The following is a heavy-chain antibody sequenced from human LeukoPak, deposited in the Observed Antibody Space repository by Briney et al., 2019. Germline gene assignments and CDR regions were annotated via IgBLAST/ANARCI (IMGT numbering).Heavy chain of an antibody. CDR1: GYTFTGYY. CDR3: ARGGPVATAYYFDY. J-gene: IGHJ4*02. V-gene: IGHV1-69*13. CDR2: IIPIFGTA. Sequence: GASVRVSCKASGYTFTGYYMHWVRQAPGQGLEWMGRIIPIFGTANYAQKFQGRVTITADESTSTAYMELSSLRSEDTAVYYCARGGPVATAYYFDYWGQGTLVTVSS. D-gene: IGHD5-18*01.